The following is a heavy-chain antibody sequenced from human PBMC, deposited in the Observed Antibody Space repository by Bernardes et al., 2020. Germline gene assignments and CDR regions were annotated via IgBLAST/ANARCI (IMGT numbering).Heavy chain of an antibody. V-gene: IGHV3-48*04. CDR3: ARSAGVRFDF. Sequence: GGSLRLSCGASGFAFSVYSMHWVRQAPGKGLEWIAHITSDMTTIRYADSVMGRFTISRDNAEYSLFLQMDGLRAEDTAVYFCARSAGVRFDFWGQGAPVTVSS. D-gene: IGHD3-10*01. CDR2: ITSDMTTI. CDR1: GFAFSVYS. J-gene: IGHJ4*02.